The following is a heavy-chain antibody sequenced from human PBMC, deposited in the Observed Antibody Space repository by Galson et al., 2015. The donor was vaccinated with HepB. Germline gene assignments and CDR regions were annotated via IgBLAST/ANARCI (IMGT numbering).Heavy chain of an antibody. Sequence: SVKVSCKASGGTFSSYAISWVRQAPGQGLEWMGGIIPIFGTANYAQKFQGRVTITADESTSTAYMELSSLRSEDTAVYYCASCLWVVPADYYYYMDVWGKGTTVTVSS. CDR2: IIPIFGTA. CDR3: ASCLWVVPADYYYYMDV. D-gene: IGHD2-2*01. V-gene: IGHV1-69*13. CDR1: GGTFSSYA. J-gene: IGHJ6*03.